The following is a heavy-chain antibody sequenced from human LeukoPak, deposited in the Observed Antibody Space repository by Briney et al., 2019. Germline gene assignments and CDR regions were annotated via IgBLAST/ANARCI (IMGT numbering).Heavy chain of an antibody. CDR1: GGSISSYY. J-gene: IGHJ4*02. V-gene: IGHV4-59*06. CDR2: IYYSGST. CDR3: ARDRDGQGIYFDY. Sequence: SETLSLTCTVSGGSISSYYWSWIRQHPGKGLEWIGYIYYSGSTYYNPSLKSRVTISVDTSKNQFSLKLSSVTAADTAVYYCARDRDGQGIYFDYWGQGALVTVSS.